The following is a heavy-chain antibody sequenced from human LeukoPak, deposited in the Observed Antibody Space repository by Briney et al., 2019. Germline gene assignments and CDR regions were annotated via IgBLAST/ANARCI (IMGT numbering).Heavy chain of an antibody. CDR3: ARNMGDY. V-gene: IGHV3-21*05. D-gene: IGHD2/OR15-2a*01. CDR1: GFTFSAYG. Sequence: PGGSLRLSCAASGFTFSAYGMTWVRQAPGKGLEWVAYISSSGSLIYHADSVKGRFTISRDNAKNSLYLQMNSLRAEDTAVYYCARNMGDYWGQGTLVTVSS. J-gene: IGHJ4*02. CDR2: ISSSGSLI.